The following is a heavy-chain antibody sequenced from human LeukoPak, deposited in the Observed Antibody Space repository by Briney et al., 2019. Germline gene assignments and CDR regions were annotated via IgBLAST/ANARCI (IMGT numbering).Heavy chain of an antibody. V-gene: IGHV1-2*02. CDR3: ARGPGAGNWFDP. Sequence: EASVEVSCKASGYTFTGYYMHWVRQAPGQGLEWMGWINPNSGGTNYAQKFQGRVTMTRDTSISTAYMELSRLRSDDTAVYYCARGPGAGNWFDPWGQGTLVTVSS. CDR1: GYTFTGYY. CDR2: INPNSGGT. D-gene: IGHD7-27*01. J-gene: IGHJ5*02.